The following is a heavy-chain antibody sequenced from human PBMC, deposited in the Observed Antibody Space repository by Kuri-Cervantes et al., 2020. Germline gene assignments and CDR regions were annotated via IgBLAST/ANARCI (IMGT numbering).Heavy chain of an antibody. J-gene: IGHJ5*02. CDR1: GFTFSSYA. Sequence: GEFLKISCAASGFTFSSYAMHWVRQAPGKGLEWVAVISYDGSNKYYADSVKGRFTISRDNSKNTLSLQADSLRGDDTAVYYCARGTAIVGIPAALRFDPWGQGTLVTVSS. V-gene: IGHV3-30-3*01. CDR3: ARGTAIVGIPAALRFDP. CDR2: ISYDGSNK. D-gene: IGHD2-2*01.